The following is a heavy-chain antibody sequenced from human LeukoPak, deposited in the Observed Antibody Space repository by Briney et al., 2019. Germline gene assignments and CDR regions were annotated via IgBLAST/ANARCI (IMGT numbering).Heavy chain of an antibody. CDR3: AKQGIQLWLPYY. J-gene: IGHJ4*02. CDR1: GFTFSTSA. CDR2: ISGSGGST. Sequence: GGSLRLSCAASGFTFSTSAISRVRQAPGKGLEWVSSISGSGGSTYYADSVKGRFTISRDNSRNTLYLQVNSLRAEDTAVYYCAKQGIQLWLPYYWGQGALVTVSS. V-gene: IGHV3-23*01. D-gene: IGHD5-18*01.